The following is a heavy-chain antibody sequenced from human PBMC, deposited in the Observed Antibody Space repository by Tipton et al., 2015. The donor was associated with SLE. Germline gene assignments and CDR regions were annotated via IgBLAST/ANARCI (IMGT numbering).Heavy chain of an antibody. D-gene: IGHD1-1*01. CDR1: GGPISRGPYH. CDR3: ARHEVSVTGTKGFDS. V-gene: IGHV4-39*01. J-gene: IGHJ4*02. Sequence: TLSLTCPVSGGPISRGPYHWGWLRQTPGKGLEWIGNINYSGSAYYNPSLKSRVTSSVDTSKTQFSLRLSSVTAADTAIYFCARHEVSVTGTKGFDSWGQGTQVTVSS. CDR2: INYSGSA.